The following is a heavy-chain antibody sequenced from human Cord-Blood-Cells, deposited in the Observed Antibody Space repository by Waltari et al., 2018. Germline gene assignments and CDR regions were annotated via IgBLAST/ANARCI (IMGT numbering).Heavy chain of an antibody. CDR1: GGSFSGYY. CDR3: ARRVVRGVIDY. D-gene: IGHD3-10*01. V-gene: IGHV4-34*01. Sequence: QVQLQQWGAGLLKPSETLSLTCAVYGGSFSGYYWSWIRQPPGKGLEWIGEINHSGSTHYNPSLKSRVTISVDASKDQFALKLSSVTAADTAVYYGARRVVRGVIDYWGQGTLVTVSS. J-gene: IGHJ4*02. CDR2: INHSGST.